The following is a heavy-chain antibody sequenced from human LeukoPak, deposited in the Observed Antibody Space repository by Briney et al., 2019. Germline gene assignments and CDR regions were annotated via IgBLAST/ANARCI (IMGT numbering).Heavy chain of an antibody. Sequence: SETLSLTCTVSGGSISSYYWSWIRQPPGKGLEWIGYIYYSGSTNYNPSLKSRVTISVDTSKNQFSLKLSSVTAADTAVYYCARVLRGYSGYAYGFYGMDVWGQGTTVTVSS. J-gene: IGHJ6*02. CDR3: ARVLRGYSGYAYGFYGMDV. CDR1: GGSISSYY. D-gene: IGHD5-12*01. V-gene: IGHV4-59*01. CDR2: IYYSGST.